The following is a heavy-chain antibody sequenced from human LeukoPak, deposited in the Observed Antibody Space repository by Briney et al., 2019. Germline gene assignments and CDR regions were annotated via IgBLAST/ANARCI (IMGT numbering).Heavy chain of an antibody. CDR2: IYTSGST. V-gene: IGHV4-4*07. CDR1: GGSISYFY. CDR3: TRGSIAYYYMDV. Sequence: SETLSLTCTVSGGSISYFYWSWIRQPAGKGLEWIGRIYTSGSTNYNPSLKSRVTMSVDTSKKQFSLKLSSVTAADTAVYYCTRGSIAYYYMDVWGEGTTVTISS. D-gene: IGHD3-22*01. J-gene: IGHJ6*03.